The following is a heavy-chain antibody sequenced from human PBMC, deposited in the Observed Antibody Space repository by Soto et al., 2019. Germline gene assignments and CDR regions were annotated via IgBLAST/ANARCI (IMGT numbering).Heavy chain of an antibody. CDR1: GGSISSSSYY. V-gene: IGHV4-39*01. CDR3: ARLSSYYYGSGSYFDY. Sequence: SETLSLTCTVSGGSISSSSYYWGWIRQPPGKGLEWIGSIYYSGSTYYNPSLKSRVTISVDTSKNQFSLKLSSVTAAGTAVYYCARLSSYYYGSGSYFDYRGQGTLVTVSS. CDR2: IYYSGST. D-gene: IGHD3-10*01. J-gene: IGHJ4*02.